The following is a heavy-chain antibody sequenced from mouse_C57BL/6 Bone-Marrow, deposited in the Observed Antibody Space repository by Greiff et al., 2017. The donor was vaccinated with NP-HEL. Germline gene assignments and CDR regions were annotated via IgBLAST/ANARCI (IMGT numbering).Heavy chain of an antibody. D-gene: IGHD1-1*01. V-gene: IGHV1-85*01. CDR2: IYPRDGST. CDR1: GYTFTSYD. CDR3: ARDYYYGSSDLYWYFDV. J-gene: IGHJ1*03. Sequence: QVQLQQSGPELVKPGASVKLSCKASGYTFTSYDINWVKQRPGQGLEWIGWIYPRDGSTKYNEKFKDKATLTVDTSSSTAYMELHSLTSEDSAVYFCARDYYYGSSDLYWYFDVWGTGTTVTVSS.